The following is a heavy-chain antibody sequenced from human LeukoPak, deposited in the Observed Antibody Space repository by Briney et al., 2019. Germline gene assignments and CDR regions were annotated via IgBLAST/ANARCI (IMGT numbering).Heavy chain of an antibody. Sequence: PGGSLRLSCAACGFPFSSYWMHWVRQAPGKGLVWVSRINIDGSNTNYADSVKGRFTISRDNAKNTLYLQMDSLRAEDTAVYYCARSLGGAYDYWGQGTLVTVSS. CDR1: GFPFSSYW. CDR2: INIDGSNT. D-gene: IGHD1-26*01. J-gene: IGHJ4*02. CDR3: ARSLGGAYDY. V-gene: IGHV3-74*01.